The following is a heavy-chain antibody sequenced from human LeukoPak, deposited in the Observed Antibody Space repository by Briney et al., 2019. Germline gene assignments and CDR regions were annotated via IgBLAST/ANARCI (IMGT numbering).Heavy chain of an antibody. CDR3: ARDPGYCSSSSCYSRFFDY. D-gene: IGHD2-15*01. V-gene: IGHV3-21*01. Sequence: GGSLRLSCAASGFTFSSYSMNWVRQAPGKGLEWVSSISSSSSYIYYADSVKGRFTISRDNAKNSLYLQMNSLRAEDTAVYYCARDPGYCSSSSCYSRFFDYWGQGTLVIVSS. J-gene: IGHJ4*02. CDR2: ISSSSSYI. CDR1: GFTFSSYS.